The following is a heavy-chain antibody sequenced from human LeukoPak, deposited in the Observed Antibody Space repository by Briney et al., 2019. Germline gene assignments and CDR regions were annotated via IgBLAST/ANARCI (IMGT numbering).Heavy chain of an antibody. CDR3: ARPSGSYGKYYYYYYGMDV. D-gene: IGHD1-26*01. CDR1: GFTIRSYW. J-gene: IGHJ6*02. V-gene: IGHV3-7*03. Sequence: GGSLRLSCAASGFTIRSYWMSWVRQAPGKGLEWVANIKQGGSEKYYVDSVKGRFTISRDNAKNSLYLQMNSLRAEDTAVYYCARPSGSYGKYYYYYYGMDVWGQGTTVTVSS. CDR2: IKQGGSEK.